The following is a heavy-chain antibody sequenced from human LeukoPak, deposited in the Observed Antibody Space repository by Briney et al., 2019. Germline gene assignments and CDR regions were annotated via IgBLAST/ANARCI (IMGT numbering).Heavy chain of an antibody. J-gene: IGHJ4*02. CDR1: GFTFSSYW. V-gene: IGHV3-7*04. CDR3: ARAFLEWLSSSGY. CDR2: IKQDGSEK. Sequence: PGGSLRLSCAASGFTFSSYWMSWVRQAPGKGLEWVANIKQDGSEKYYVDSVKGRFTISRDNAKNSLYLQMNSLRAEDTAVYYCARAFLEWLSSSGYWGQGTLVTVSS. D-gene: IGHD3-3*02.